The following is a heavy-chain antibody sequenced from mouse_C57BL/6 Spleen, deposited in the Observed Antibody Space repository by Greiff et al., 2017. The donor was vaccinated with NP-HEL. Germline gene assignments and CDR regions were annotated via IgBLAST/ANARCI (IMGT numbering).Heavy chain of an antibody. CDR2: ISYDGSN. CDR1: GYSITSGYY. D-gene: IGHD2-3*01. Sequence: ESGPGLVKPSQSLSLTCSVTGYSITSGYYWNWIRQFPGNKLEWMGYISYDGSNNYNPSLKNRISITRDTSKNQFFLKLNSVTTEDTATYYCAICLYDGWAYWGQGTLVTVSA. J-gene: IGHJ3*01. CDR3: AICLYDGWAY. V-gene: IGHV3-6*01.